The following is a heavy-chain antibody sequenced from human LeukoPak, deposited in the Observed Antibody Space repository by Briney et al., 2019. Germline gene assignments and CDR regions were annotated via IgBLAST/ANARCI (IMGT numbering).Heavy chain of an antibody. CDR2: ISSDGWST. CDR3: ARVSQFPGISSDY. Sequence: PGGSLRLSCAASGXIFSSHWMYWVRQAPGKGLVWVSRISSDGWSTSYADSVKGRFTASRDNAENTLYLQMNSLRAEDTAVYYCARVSQFPGISSDYWGQGFLVTVSS. V-gene: IGHV3-74*01. CDR1: GXIFSSHW. D-gene: IGHD2-21*01. J-gene: IGHJ4*02.